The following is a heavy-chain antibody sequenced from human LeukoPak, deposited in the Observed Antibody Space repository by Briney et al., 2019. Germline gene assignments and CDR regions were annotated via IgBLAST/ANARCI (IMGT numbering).Heavy chain of an antibody. V-gene: IGHV4-34*01. CDR3: ARAPGRRYYYDSSGSRGAYYFDY. CDR2: INHSGST. CDR1: GGSFSGYY. Sequence: SETLSLTCAVYGGSFSGYYWSWIRQPPGKGLEWIGEINHSGSTNYNPSLKSRVTISVDTSKNQFSLKLSSVTAADTAVYYCARAPGRRYYYDSSGSRGAYYFDYWGQGTLVTVSS. J-gene: IGHJ4*02. D-gene: IGHD3-22*01.